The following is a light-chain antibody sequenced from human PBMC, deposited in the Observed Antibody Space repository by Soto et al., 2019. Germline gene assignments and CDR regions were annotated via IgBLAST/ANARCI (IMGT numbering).Light chain of an antibody. V-gene: IGLV8-61*01. CDR1: SGSVSINYY. J-gene: IGLJ2*01. CDR3: VLYTGSGISV. Sequence: QAVVTQEPSFSVSPGGTVTLTCGLSSGSVSINYYPSWYQQTPGQAPRTLIYSTNTRSSGVPDRFSGSILGNKAALTITGAQADDESHYYCVLYTGSGISVFGGGTKLTVL. CDR2: STN.